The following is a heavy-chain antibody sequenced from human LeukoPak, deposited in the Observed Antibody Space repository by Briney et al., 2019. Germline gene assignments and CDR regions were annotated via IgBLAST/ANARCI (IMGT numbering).Heavy chain of an antibody. CDR1: GGTFSSYA. CDR2: IIPILGIA. CDR3: ATDHSSSSFS. V-gene: IGHV1-69*04. J-gene: IGHJ5*02. Sequence: AASVKVSCKASGGTFSSYAISWVRQAPGQGLEWMGRIIPILGIANYAQKFQGRVTIAADKSTSTAYMELSSLRSEDTAVYYCATDHSSSSFSWGQGTLVTVSS. D-gene: IGHD6-6*01.